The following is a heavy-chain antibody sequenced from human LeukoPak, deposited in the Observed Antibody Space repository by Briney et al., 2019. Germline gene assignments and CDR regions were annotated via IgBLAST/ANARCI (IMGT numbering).Heavy chain of an antibody. J-gene: IGHJ6*02. CDR2: IYYTGST. V-gene: IGHV4-59*08. D-gene: IGHD2-2*01. CDR3: VRQDVVVITAATYYYGMDV. Sequence: SETLSLTCTVSGGSISSYYWNWIRQPPGKGLEWIGYIYYTGSTNYRPSLKSRATISVDTSRNQFSLKLSSVTAADTAVYYCVRQDVVVITAATYYYGMDVWGQGTTVTVSS. CDR1: GGSISSYY.